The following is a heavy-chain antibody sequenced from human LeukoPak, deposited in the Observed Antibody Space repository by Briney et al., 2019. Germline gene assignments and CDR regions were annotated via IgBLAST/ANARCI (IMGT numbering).Heavy chain of an antibody. D-gene: IGHD3-10*01. CDR2: INSGNGNI. V-gene: IGHV1-3*01. CDR1: GYTFNDYA. CDR3: ARDSCPGSCYDY. Sequence: ASVKVSCKASGYTFNDYAIHWVRQAPGQTLEWMGYINSGNGNIVYSQRFQGRLTFTGDTPATTAYMELSSLRSEDTAVYYCARDSCPGSCYDYWGQGTLVTVSS. J-gene: IGHJ4*02.